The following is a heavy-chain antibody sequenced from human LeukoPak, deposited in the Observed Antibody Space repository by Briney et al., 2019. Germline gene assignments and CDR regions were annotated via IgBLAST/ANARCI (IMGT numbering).Heavy chain of an antibody. J-gene: IGHJ6*04. CDR1: GFTFSSYA. D-gene: IGHD6-25*01. V-gene: IGHV3-30*04. Sequence: GGSLRLSCAASGFTFSSYAMHWVRQAQGKGLEWVAVISYDGSNKYYADSVKSRFTISRDNSKNTLYLQMNSLRAEDTAVYYCARDAADYYYGMDVWGKGTTVTVSS. CDR3: ARDAADYYYGMDV. CDR2: ISYDGSNK.